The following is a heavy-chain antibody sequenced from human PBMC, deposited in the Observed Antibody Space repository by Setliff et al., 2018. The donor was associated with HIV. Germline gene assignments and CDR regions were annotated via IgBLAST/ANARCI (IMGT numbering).Heavy chain of an antibody. J-gene: IGHJ4*02. CDR2: IYTSGST. V-gene: IGHV4-61*02. CDR3: ARFVFGSGYYFDY. Sequence: SETLSLTCTVSGGSISSGNYYWSWIRQPAGKGLEWIGRIYTSGSTNYNPSLKSRVTISVDTSKNQFSLKLSSVTAADTAVYYCARFVFGSGYYFDYWGQGTLVTVS. D-gene: IGHD3-22*01. CDR1: GGSISSGNYY.